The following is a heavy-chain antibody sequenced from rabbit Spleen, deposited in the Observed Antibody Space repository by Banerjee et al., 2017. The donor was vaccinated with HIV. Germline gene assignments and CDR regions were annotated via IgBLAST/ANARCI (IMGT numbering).Heavy chain of an antibody. J-gene: IGHJ4*01. CDR1: GFSFSDRDV. CDR3: ARDLIGVIGWNFNL. Sequence: QSLEESGGDLVKPGASLTLTCKASGFSFSDRDVMRWVRQAPGKGLQWIACINTYTGKAVYATWAKGRFTISRTSSTTVTLQMTSLTAADTATYFCARDLIGVIGWNFNLWGPGTLVTVS. V-gene: IGHV1S40*01. CDR2: INTYTGKA. D-gene: IGHD1-1*01.